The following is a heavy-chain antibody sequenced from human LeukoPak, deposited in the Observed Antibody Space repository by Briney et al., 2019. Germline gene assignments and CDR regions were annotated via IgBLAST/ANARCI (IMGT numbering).Heavy chain of an antibody. J-gene: IGHJ4*02. Sequence: SGGSPRLSCAASGFTFSSYEMNWVRQAPGKGLEWVSYISSSGSTIYYADSVKGRFTISRDNAKNSLYLQMNSLRAEDTAVYYCARDPSVSYYGSGSYLDYWGQGTLVTVSS. V-gene: IGHV3-48*03. CDR3: ARDPSVSYYGSGSYLDY. CDR1: GFTFSSYE. CDR2: ISSSGSTI. D-gene: IGHD3-10*01.